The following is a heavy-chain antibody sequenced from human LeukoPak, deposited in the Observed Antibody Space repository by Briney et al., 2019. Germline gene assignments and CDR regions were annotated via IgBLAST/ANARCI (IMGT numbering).Heavy chain of an antibody. CDR2: INPNSGGT. D-gene: IGHD4-11*01. J-gene: IGHJ4*02. Sequence: ASVKVSCKASGYTFTGYYMHWVLQAPGQGLEWMGWINPNSGGTNYAQKFQGRVTMTRDTSISTAYMELSRLRSDDTAVYYCARAGLTTVTTDYWGQGTLVTVSS. V-gene: IGHV1-2*02. CDR3: ARAGLTTVTTDY. CDR1: GYTFTGYY.